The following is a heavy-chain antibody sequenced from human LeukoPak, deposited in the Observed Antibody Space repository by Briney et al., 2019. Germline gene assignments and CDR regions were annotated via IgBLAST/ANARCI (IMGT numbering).Heavy chain of an antibody. J-gene: IGHJ3*02. Sequence: GGSLRLSCAVSGFTFSSYGMHWVRQAPGKGLEWVAVISYDGSNKYYADSVKGRFTISRDNSKNTLYLQVNSLRAEDTAVYYCAWGGGSGSSDDAFDIWGQGTMVTVSS. CDR2: ISYDGSNK. V-gene: IGHV3-30*03. CDR3: AWGGGSGSSDDAFDI. CDR1: GFTFSSYG. D-gene: IGHD3-22*01.